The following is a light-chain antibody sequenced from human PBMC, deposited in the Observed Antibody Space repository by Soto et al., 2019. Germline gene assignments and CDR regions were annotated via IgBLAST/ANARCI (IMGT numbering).Light chain of an antibody. CDR1: QSISTR. J-gene: IGKJ5*01. V-gene: IGKV1-5*01. CDR3: QQYYSRT. Sequence: DSQMTHSHSTLSAAVGYRFTITCRASQSISTRLAWYQNKPGKAPKLLIYDASSLERGVPSRFSGSGSGTDFTLTISSIQPDDFATYYCQQYYSRTFGQGTRLEIK. CDR2: DAS.